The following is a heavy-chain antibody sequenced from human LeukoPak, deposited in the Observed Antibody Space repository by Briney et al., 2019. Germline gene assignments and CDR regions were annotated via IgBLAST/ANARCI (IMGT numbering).Heavy chain of an antibody. D-gene: IGHD3-22*01. Sequence: GGSLRLSCSASGFTFSSFAMSWVRQAPGKGLEWVSGISGSGGSTYYADSVKGRSTISRDNSKNTLYLQMNSLRAEDTAVYYCAKDQDSSGYYSIDYWGQGTLVTVSS. CDR3: AKDQDSSGYYSIDY. CDR1: GFTFSSFA. J-gene: IGHJ4*02. V-gene: IGHV3-23*01. CDR2: ISGSGGST.